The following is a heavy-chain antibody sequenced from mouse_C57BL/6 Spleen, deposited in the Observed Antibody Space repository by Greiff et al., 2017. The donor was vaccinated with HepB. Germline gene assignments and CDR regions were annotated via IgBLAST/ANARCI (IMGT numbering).Heavy chain of an antibody. D-gene: IGHD1-1*01. J-gene: IGHJ2*01. Sequence: VQLKQPGAELVKPGASVKLSCKASGYTFTSYWMHWVKQRPGRGLEWIGRIDPNSGGTKYNEKFKSKATLTVDKPSSTAYMQLSSLTSEDSAVYYCALIYYYGSSLFDYWGQGTTLTVSS. CDR2: IDPNSGGT. V-gene: IGHV1-72*01. CDR3: ALIYYYGSSLFDY. CDR1: GYTFTSYW.